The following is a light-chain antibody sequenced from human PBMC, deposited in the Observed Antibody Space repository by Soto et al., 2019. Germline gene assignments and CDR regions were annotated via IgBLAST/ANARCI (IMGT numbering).Light chain of an antibody. J-gene: IGKJ1*01. Sequence: EIVMTQSPATLSVSPGERATLSCRASQSVSSNLAWYQHKPGQAPRFLIYGASTRATGIPARFSGSGSGTEFTLTISSLQSEDFAVYYCQQYNNWPWTFGQGTKVEVK. CDR1: QSVSSN. CDR2: GAS. CDR3: QQYNNWPWT. V-gene: IGKV3-15*01.